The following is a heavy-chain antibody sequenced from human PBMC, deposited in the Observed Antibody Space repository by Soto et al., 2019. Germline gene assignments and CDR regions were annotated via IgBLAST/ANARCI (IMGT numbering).Heavy chain of an antibody. J-gene: IGHJ3*02. Sequence: PVGSLRLSCAASGFTFSSYWMSWVRQAPGKGLEWVANIKQDGSEKYYVDSVKGRFTISRDNAKNSLYLQMNNLRAEDTAVYYCARGLIYSSGWYREHDAFDIWGQGTMVTVSS. CDR2: IKQDGSEK. V-gene: IGHV3-7*03. CDR3: ARGLIYSSGWYREHDAFDI. CDR1: GFTFSSYW. D-gene: IGHD6-19*01.